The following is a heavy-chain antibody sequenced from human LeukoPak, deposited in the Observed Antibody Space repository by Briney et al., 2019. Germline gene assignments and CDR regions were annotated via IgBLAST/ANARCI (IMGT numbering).Heavy chain of an antibody. Sequence: ASVKVSCKASGYTFSDDYLHWVRQAPGQGLEWMGWINPKSGATGYAQKFQGRLTVTRGTSISTVNMELRSLTSDDSAVYYCARDEQRLVRFYGMDLWGQGTTVTVSS. CDR2: INPKSGAT. D-gene: IGHD6-19*01. CDR3: ARDEQRLVRFYGMDL. V-gene: IGHV1-2*02. CDR1: GYTFSDDY. J-gene: IGHJ6*02.